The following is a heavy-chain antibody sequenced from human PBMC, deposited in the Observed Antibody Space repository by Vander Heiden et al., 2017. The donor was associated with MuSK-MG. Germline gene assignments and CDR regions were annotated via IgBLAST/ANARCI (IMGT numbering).Heavy chain of an antibody. V-gene: IGHV3-30*03. Sequence: QVQLLESGGGVVQPGRSLRLSCAASRFTPGDYGFHWVRQAPGKGLEWLAVISYDGRSTFYADSVKGRFTISRDNSKSTVFLQMNSLRPDDTALYYCARDGRWGADDAFDIWGQGTRVIVFS. CDR2: ISYDGRST. CDR3: ARDGRWGADDAFDI. J-gene: IGHJ3*02. D-gene: IGHD1-26*01. CDR1: RFTPGDYG.